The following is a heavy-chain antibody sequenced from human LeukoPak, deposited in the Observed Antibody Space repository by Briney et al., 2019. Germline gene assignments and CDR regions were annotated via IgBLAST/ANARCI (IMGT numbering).Heavy chain of an antibody. Sequence: PGGSLRLSCAASGFSFRSYEMNWVRQAPGKGLEWVSYISTSGSTIYYADSVRGRFTISRDNAKNSLYLQMNSLRVGDTAVYYCASTIFGLIALWGQGTLVTASS. CDR1: GFSFRSYE. CDR3: ASTIFGLIAL. V-gene: IGHV3-48*03. J-gene: IGHJ4*02. D-gene: IGHD3-3*01. CDR2: ISTSGSTI.